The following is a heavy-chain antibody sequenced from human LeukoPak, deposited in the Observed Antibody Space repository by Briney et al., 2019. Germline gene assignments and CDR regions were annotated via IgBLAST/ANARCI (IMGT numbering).Heavy chain of an antibody. J-gene: IGHJ5*02. CDR3: AFDYSGYNWFDP. V-gene: IGHV1-2*02. D-gene: IGHD4-11*01. Sequence: ASVKVSCKASGYTFTGYYMHWVRQAPGQGLEWMGWINPNSGGTNYAQKFQGRVTMTRDTSISTAYMELSRLRSDDTAVYYCAFDYSGYNWFDPWGQGTLVTVSS. CDR1: GYTFTGYY. CDR2: INPNSGGT.